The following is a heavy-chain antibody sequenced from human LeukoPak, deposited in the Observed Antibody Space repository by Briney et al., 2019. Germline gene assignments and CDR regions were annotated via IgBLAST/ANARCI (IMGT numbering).Heavy chain of an antibody. CDR1: GFTFGTYW. V-gene: IGHV3-21*01. J-gene: IGHJ4*02. D-gene: IGHD2-15*01. CDR2: ISSSSSYI. Sequence: GGSLRLSCGASGFTFGTYWMNWVRQAPGKGLEWVSSISSSSSYIYYADSVKGRFTISRDNAKNSLYLQMNSLRAEDTAVYYCASGRTGYCSGGSCYSGYWGQGTLVTVSS. CDR3: ASGRTGYCSGGSCYSGY.